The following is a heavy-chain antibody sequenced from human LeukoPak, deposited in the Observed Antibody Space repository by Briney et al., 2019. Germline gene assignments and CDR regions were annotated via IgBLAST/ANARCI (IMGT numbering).Heavy chain of an antibody. J-gene: IGHJ4*02. D-gene: IGHD5-18*01. Sequence: ASVKVSCKASGYTFTGYYMHWVRQAPGQGLEWMGWINPNSGGTNYAQKFQGRVAVTRDTSISTAYMELSRLRSDDTAVYYCARDADTAMVSNDYWGQGTLVTVSS. CDR3: ARDADTAMVSNDY. V-gene: IGHV1-2*02. CDR1: GYTFTGYY. CDR2: INPNSGGT.